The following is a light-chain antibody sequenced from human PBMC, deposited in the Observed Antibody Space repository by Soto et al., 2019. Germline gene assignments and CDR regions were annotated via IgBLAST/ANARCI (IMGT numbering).Light chain of an antibody. CDR3: AAWDDSLRGRV. CDR2: SDN. J-gene: IGLJ2*01. V-gene: IGLV1-44*01. Sequence: QSVLTQPPSASGTPGQRVTLSCSGSGSNIGCNPVSWYQQLPGTAPKSLIYSDNQRPSGVPDRISGSRSGTSASLAISGLQSEDDAEYYCAAWDDSLRGRVFGGGTKVTVL. CDR1: GSNIGCNP.